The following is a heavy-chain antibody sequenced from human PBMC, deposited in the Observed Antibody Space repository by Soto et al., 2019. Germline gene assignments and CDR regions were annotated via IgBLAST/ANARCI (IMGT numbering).Heavy chain of an antibody. Sequence: QVQLVQSGAEVKKPGASVKVSCKASGYTFTSYGISWVRQAPGQGLEWMGWISAYNGNTNYAQKLQGRVTMTTDTSTSTAYMELRSLRSDDTAVYYCARESGYYDSSGYYQPPVDYWGQGTLVTVSS. J-gene: IGHJ4*02. CDR1: GYTFTSYG. CDR3: ARESGYYDSSGYYQPPVDY. V-gene: IGHV1-18*01. D-gene: IGHD3-22*01. CDR2: ISAYNGNT.